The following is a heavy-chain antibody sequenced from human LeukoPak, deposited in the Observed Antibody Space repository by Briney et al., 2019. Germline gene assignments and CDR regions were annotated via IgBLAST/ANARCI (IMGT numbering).Heavy chain of an antibody. D-gene: IGHD3-10*01. CDR3: ARRRDLGENTLDY. CDR1: GFTFSDYT. V-gene: IGHV3-48*04. Sequence: PGGSLRLSCAASGFTFSDYTMNWVRQAPGKGLEWVSYISSSSSTIYYADSVKGRFTISRDNAKNSLYLQMNSLRAEDTAVYYCARRRDLGENTLDYWGQGTLVTVSS. CDR2: ISSSSSTI. J-gene: IGHJ4*02.